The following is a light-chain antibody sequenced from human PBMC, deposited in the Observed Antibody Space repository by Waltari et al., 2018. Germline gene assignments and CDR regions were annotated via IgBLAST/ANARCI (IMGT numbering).Light chain of an antibody. Sequence: QSGLTQPPSLSAAPGQKVTISCSGTSSNIGNNYVAWYQQIPGTVPKLLIYENYKRPSGIPDRCSGSRSGTSATLVITGLLTGDEADYYCGTWDSSLSGAVFGGGTHLTVL. CDR1: SSNIGNNY. CDR2: ENY. CDR3: GTWDSSLSGAV. J-gene: IGLJ7*01. V-gene: IGLV1-51*02.